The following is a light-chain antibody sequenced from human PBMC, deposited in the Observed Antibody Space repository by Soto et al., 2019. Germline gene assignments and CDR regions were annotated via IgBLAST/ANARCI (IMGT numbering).Light chain of an antibody. J-gene: IGKJ4*01. CDR2: TVP. Sequence: DIVMTQTPLSLPVTPGEPASISCRSSQSLLDSDDGNTYLDWYLQKPGQSPQLLIYTVPYRASGAPDRFSGSGSGTDFTLKISRVEAEDVGVYYCMQRIEFPLTFGGGTKVDIK. V-gene: IGKV2-40*01. CDR1: QSLLDSDDGNTY. CDR3: MQRIEFPLT.